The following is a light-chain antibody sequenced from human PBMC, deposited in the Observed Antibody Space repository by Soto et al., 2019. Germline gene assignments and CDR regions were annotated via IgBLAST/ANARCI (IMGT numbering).Light chain of an antibody. CDR1: QDLTNY. CDR3: QQYVNLPYS. CDR2: DTV. Sequence: DIQMTQSPPSLAASVGDRVTITCQASQDLTNYLNWYQQKPGQAPKLLIYDTVTLEEGVTSRFSGGGSGTDFTFTINGLQPEDAAIYSCQQYVNLPYSFGQWTKTGDQT. V-gene: IGKV1-33*01. J-gene: IGKJ2*01.